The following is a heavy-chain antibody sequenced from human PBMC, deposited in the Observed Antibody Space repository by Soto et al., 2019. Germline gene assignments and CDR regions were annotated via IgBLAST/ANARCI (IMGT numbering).Heavy chain of an antibody. CDR1: GYTFSNYY. CDR3: ARSGGPTEYVWIDY. J-gene: IGHJ4*02. V-gene: IGHV1-2*02. Sequence: ASVKVSCKASGYTFSNYYMHWVRQAPGQGLEWMGWISPDSGGTKYAQKFQDRVTMTRDTAISTVYMEVSRLKSDDTAFYYCARSGGPTEYVWIDYWGQGTLVTVYS. CDR2: ISPDSGGT. D-gene: IGHD3-16*01.